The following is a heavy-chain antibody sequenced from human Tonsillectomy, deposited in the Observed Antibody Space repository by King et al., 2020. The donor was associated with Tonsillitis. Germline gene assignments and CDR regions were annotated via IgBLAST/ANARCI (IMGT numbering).Heavy chain of an antibody. CDR3: AKAGVGYDFWSGYYTDY. J-gene: IGHJ4*02. CDR2: ISYDGSNK. CDR1: GFTFSSYG. D-gene: IGHD3-3*01. V-gene: IGHV3-30*18. Sequence: VQLVESGGGVVQPGRSLRLSCAASGFTFSSYGMHWVRQAPGKGLEWVAVISYDGSNKYYADSVKGRFTISRDNSKNTLYLQMSSLRAEDTAVYYCAKAGVGYDFWSGYYTDYWGQGTLVTVSS.